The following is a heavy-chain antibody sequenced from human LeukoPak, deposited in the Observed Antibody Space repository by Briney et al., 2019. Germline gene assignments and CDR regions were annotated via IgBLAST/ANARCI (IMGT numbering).Heavy chain of an antibody. CDR2: IYYSGSV. J-gene: IGHJ4*02. CDR1: GVSISSGGYY. Sequence: TSETLSLTCTVSGVSISSGGYYWSWIRQHAGMGLEWIGSIYYSGSVYYNPSLKCRLTMSVDMSNNQFSLRLISVTAADTAMYYCARSPRGYGDYDYWGPGTLVTVSS. D-gene: IGHD4-17*01. CDR3: ARSPRGYGDYDY. V-gene: IGHV4-31*03.